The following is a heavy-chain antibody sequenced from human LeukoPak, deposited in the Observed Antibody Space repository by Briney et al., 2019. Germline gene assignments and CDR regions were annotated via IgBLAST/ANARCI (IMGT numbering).Heavy chain of an antibody. V-gene: IGHV3-23*01. Sequence: PGGSLRLSCAASGFTFTNYAMRWVRQAPGKGLEWVSAISGSGGRTYYADSVRGRFTISRDNSKSTVYVQMSSLRAEDTAVYFCVVVSYCAVDCYDYWGQGTLVTVSS. D-gene: IGHD2-21*01. J-gene: IGHJ4*02. CDR2: ISGSGGRT. CDR3: VVVSYCAVDCYDY. CDR1: GFTFTNYA.